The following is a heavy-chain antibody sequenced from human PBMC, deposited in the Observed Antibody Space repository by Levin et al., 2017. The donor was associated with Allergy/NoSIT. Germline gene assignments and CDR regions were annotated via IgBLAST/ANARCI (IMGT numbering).Heavy chain of an antibody. Sequence: PSETLSLTCNVSAGSISSSPYYWGWIRQPPGKGLEWIGIIYDSVSTYYNPSLNSRVSISVDTSKNQFSLKLTSLTAADTAEYYCATGPVGFDSWGQGILVTVSS. V-gene: IGHV4-39*01. CDR1: AGSISSSPYY. J-gene: IGHJ4*02. CDR2: IYDSVST. CDR3: ATGPVGFDS.